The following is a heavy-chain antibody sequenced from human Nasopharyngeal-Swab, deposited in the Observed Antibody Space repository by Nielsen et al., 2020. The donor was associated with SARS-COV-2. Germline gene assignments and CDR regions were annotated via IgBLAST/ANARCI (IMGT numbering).Heavy chain of an antibody. V-gene: IGHV5-51*01. CDR3: ARRNQMAARPFDS. Sequence: GESLKISCKGSGYSFSSDWIGWVRQMPGKGLEWMGIIYPGDSETRYSPSFQGQVTISADKSINTAYLQWRSLKASDTAMYYCARRNQMAARPFDSWDQGTLVTVSS. CDR2: IYPGDSET. CDR1: GYSFSSDW. J-gene: IGHJ4*02. D-gene: IGHD6-6*01.